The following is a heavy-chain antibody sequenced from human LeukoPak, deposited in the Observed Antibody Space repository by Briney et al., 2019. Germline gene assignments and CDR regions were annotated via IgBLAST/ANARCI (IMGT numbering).Heavy chain of an antibody. CDR1: GFTFTSYA. D-gene: IGHD6-19*01. Sequence: GGSLRLSCAASGFTFTSYATNWVRQAPGKGLEWVSSISGSGVRTHYADSVKGRFTISRDDSENTVYLQMDSLRAEDTAVYYCARGDGSGWYRPFDHWGQGTLVTVSS. CDR2: ISGSGVRT. CDR3: ARGDGSGWYRPFDH. J-gene: IGHJ4*02. V-gene: IGHV3-23*01.